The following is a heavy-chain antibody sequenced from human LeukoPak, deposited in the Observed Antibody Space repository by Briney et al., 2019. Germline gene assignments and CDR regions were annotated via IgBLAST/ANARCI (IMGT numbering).Heavy chain of an antibody. D-gene: IGHD1-26*01. CDR1: RFTFSSYG. CDR2: ISYDGSNK. V-gene: IGHV3-30*18. CDR3: AKDPYSGSFEYFQH. J-gene: IGHJ1*01. Sequence: PGGSLRLSCAASRFTFSSYGMHWVRQAPGKGLEWVAVISYDGSNKYYADSVKGRFTISRDNSKNTLYLQMSSLRVEDTAVYYCAKDPYSGSFEYFQHWGQGTLVTVSS.